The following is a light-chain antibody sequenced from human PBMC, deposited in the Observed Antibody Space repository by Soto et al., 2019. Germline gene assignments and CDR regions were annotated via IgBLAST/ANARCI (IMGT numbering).Light chain of an antibody. CDR1: QSLNNW. CDR2: KVS. Sequence: DIQMTQSPSTLSASVGDRVTITCRASQSLNNWLAWYQQKPGNAPKLLIYKVSNLESGVPSRFSCRGSGTEFTLTISSLQPDDFATYYCQQYNSYSWTFGQGTKVEIK. V-gene: IGKV1-5*03. CDR3: QQYNSYSWT. J-gene: IGKJ1*01.